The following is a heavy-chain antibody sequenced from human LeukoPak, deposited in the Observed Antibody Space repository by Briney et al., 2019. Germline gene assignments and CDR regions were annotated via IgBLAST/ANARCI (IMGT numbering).Heavy chain of an antibody. V-gene: IGHV4-61*09. CDR3: AREDEGYYYYYIDV. CDR1: GGSISSGSFY. J-gene: IGHJ6*03. CDR2: IYASGTT. Sequence: PSETLSLTCTVSGGSISSGSFYWSRIRQPAGKGLEWLGHIYASGTTNYNPSLKNRVTIFIDASKGQFSLELSSVTGADTAVYFCAREDEGYYYYYIDVWGKGTTVTISS.